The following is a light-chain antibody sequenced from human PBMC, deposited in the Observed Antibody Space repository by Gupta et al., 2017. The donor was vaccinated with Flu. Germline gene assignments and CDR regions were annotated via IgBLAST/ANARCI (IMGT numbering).Light chain of an antibody. CDR3: QQYDNWPPWT. J-gene: IGKJ1*01. Sequence: EIVMTQSPATLSFSPGERATLSCRASQSVSSSLAWYQQKPGQAPRLLIYGASTRATGIPARFSGSGSGTEFTLTINSRQSEDFAVYYCQQYDNWPPWTFGQGTKVEIK. CDR1: QSVSSS. CDR2: GAS. V-gene: IGKV3-15*01.